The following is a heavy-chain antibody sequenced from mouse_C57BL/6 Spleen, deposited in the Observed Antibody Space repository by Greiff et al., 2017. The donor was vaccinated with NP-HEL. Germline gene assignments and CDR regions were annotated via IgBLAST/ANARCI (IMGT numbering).Heavy chain of an antibody. CDR1: GFTFTDYY. V-gene: IGHV7-3*01. D-gene: IGHD3-2*02. J-gene: IGHJ3*01. Sequence: EVMLVESGGGLVQPGGSLSLSCAASGFTFTDYYMSWVRQPPGKALEWLGFIRNKANGYTTEYSASVKGRFTISRDNSQSILYLQMNALRAEDSATYYCARYTDSSAFAYWGQGTLVTVSA. CDR2: IRNKANGYTT. CDR3: ARYTDSSAFAY.